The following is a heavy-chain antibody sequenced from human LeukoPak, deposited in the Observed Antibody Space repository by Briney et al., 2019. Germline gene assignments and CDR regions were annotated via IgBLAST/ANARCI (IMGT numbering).Heavy chain of an antibody. CDR2: INHSGST. CDR1: GGSFSGYY. V-gene: IGHV4-34*01. Sequence: SETLSLTCAVYGGSFSGYYWSWIRQPPGKGLEWIGEINHSGSTNYNPSLKSRVTISVDTSKNQFSLKLNSVTAADTAVYYCARDCRMTIIKSLYFYGMDVWGQGTTVTVSS. D-gene: IGHD4/OR15-4a*01. CDR3: ARDCRMTIIKSLYFYGMDV. J-gene: IGHJ6*02.